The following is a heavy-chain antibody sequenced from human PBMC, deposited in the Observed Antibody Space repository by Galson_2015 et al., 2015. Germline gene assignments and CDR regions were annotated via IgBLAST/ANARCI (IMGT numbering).Heavy chain of an antibody. CDR2: ISPDGSGT. Sequence: SLRLSCAASEFTFSTYWMHWVRHVPGKGLVWVSRISPDGSGTNYADSVKGRFIISRDNAKNMLYLQMNSLRAEDTAVYYGARDYGSWYWYSDLWGRGTLVTVSS. CDR3: ARDYGSWYWYSDL. D-gene: IGHD6-13*01. J-gene: IGHJ2*01. CDR1: EFTFSTYW. V-gene: IGHV3-74*01.